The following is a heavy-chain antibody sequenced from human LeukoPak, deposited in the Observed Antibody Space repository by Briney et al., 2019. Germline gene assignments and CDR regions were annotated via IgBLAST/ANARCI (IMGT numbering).Heavy chain of an antibody. Sequence: PGGSLRLSCAASGFTFSSYSMNWVRQAPGKGLEWVSSISSSSSYIYYADSVKGRFTISRDNAKNSLYLQMNSLRAEDTAVYYCASLTTTVTTYDAFDIWGQGTMVTVSS. CDR2: ISSSSSYI. V-gene: IGHV3-21*01. CDR3: ASLTTTVTTYDAFDI. CDR1: GFTFSSYS. J-gene: IGHJ3*02. D-gene: IGHD4-17*01.